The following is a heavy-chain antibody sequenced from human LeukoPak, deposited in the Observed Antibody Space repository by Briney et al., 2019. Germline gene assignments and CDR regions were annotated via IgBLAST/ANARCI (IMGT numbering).Heavy chain of an antibody. J-gene: IGHJ4*02. Sequence: GGSLRLSCAASGFTFSSYAMSWVRQAPGKGLEWVSAISGSGGSTYYADSVKGRFTISRDNSKNTLYLQMNSLRAEDTAVYYCAKDRGGHQPHLSSPNFDYWGQGTLVTVSS. CDR3: AKDRGGHQPHLSSPNFDY. V-gene: IGHV3-23*01. CDR1: GFTFSSYA. CDR2: ISGSGGST. D-gene: IGHD2-2*01.